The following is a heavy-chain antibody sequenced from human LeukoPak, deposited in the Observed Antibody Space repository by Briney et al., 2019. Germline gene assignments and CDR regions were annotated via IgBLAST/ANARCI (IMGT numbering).Heavy chain of an antibody. J-gene: IGHJ6*02. V-gene: IGHV1-69*13. Sequence: ASVKVSCKASGGTFSSYAISWVRQAPGQGLEWMGGIIPIFGTANYAQKFQGRVTITADESTSTAYMELSSLRSEDTAVYYCARGGFGYCGGDCYHYYGMDVWGQGTTVTVSS. CDR1: GGTFSSYA. CDR3: ARGGFGYCGGDCYHYYGMDV. CDR2: IIPIFGTA. D-gene: IGHD2-21*02.